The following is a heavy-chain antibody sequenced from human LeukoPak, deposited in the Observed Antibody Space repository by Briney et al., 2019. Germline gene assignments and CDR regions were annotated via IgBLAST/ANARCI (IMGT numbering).Heavy chain of an antibody. Sequence: HPGGSLRLSCAASGFTFRSHWMHWVRQAPGKGVVWVSRINSDGSSTRYADFVKGRFTISRDNAKNTLYLQMDSLRADDTAVYYCAKDDSTGYHLDYWGQGTLVTVSS. V-gene: IGHV3-74*01. J-gene: IGHJ4*02. CDR2: INSDGSST. CDR1: GFTFRSHW. D-gene: IGHD3-22*01. CDR3: AKDDSTGYHLDY.